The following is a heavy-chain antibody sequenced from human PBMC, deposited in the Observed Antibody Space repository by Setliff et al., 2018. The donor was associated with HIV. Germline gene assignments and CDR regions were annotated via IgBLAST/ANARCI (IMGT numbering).Heavy chain of an antibody. CDR2: ISGLGGGTI. CDR1: GFTFDSYS. D-gene: IGHD1-1*01. V-gene: IGHV3-48*01. CDR3: ARAGAVEGYYYYYYMDV. J-gene: IGHJ6*03. Sequence: PGGSLRLSCATSGFTFDSYSIIWVRQAPGKGLEWVSYISGLGGGTIYYADSVRGRFTISRDDAEKSVYLQMNSLRAEDTAVYYCARAGAVEGYYYYYYMDVWGKGTTVTV.